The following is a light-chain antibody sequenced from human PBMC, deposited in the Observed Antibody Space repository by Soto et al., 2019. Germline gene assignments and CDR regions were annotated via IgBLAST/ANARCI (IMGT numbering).Light chain of an antibody. CDR2: GAS. CDR1: QSVSNNY. J-gene: IGKJ4*01. CDR3: QQRSNWPPRT. V-gene: IGKV3D-20*02. Sequence: EIMLTQSPGTLSLSPGERATLSCRASQSVSNNYLAWYQKKPGQAPRLLIYGASTRATGIPDRFSGSGSGTDFTLTISRLEPEDFAVYYCQQRSNWPPRTFGGGTKVDIK.